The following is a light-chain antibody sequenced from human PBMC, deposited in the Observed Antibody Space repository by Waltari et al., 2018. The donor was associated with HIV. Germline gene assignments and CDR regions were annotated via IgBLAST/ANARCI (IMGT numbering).Light chain of an antibody. V-gene: IGKV3-20*01. CDR2: GAS. CDR1: QTISSTY. Sequence: EVVLTQSPGTLSLSPGERATLSCRASQTISSTYLAWYQQKPGQAPMLLIYGASSRATGIPDRFSVSGSGTDFTLTISRLEPEYVAVYYCQQYGTSPPYTFGQGTKVEIK. J-gene: IGKJ2*01. CDR3: QQYGTSPPYT.